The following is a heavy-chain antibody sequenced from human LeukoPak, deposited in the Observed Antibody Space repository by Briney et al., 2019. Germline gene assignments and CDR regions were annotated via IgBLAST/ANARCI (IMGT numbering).Heavy chain of an antibody. J-gene: IGHJ4*02. CDR1: GFTFSDFW. Sequence: PGGSLSLSCAASGFTFSDFWMSWVRQAPGQGLEWVASIDQDESAKDFVASVRGRFTISRDNAKNSFFLQMNSLRAEDTAVYFCARVGCTTTTCTSLGGFNHWAQGTLVTVSS. D-gene: IGHD2-2*01. V-gene: IGHV3-7*04. CDR2: IDQDESAK. CDR3: ARVGCTTTTCTSLGGFNH.